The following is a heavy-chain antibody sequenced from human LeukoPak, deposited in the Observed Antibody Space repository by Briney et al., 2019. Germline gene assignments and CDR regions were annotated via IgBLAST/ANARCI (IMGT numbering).Heavy chain of an antibody. Sequence: GGSLRLSCEVSGFTFSSHYMSWVRQAPGKGLEWVAKIKSDGSDKDYVDSVKGRFTISRDNAKNSLYLQMNSLRAEDTAVYYCARSGTVTTLDYWGQGTLVTVSS. CDR2: IKSDGSDK. CDR3: ARSGTVTTLDY. D-gene: IGHD4-17*01. J-gene: IGHJ4*02. V-gene: IGHV3-7*01. CDR1: GFTFSSHY.